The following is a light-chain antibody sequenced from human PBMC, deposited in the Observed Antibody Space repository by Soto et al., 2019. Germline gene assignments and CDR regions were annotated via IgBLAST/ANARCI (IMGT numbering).Light chain of an antibody. CDR2: EVN. J-gene: IGLJ2*01. CDR1: SSDVGGYNY. Sequence: QSVLTQPASVSGSPGQSITISCTGTSSDVGGYNYVSWYQQHPGKAPQLMIYEVNNRPSGFSNRFSGSKSGNTASLTISGLQAEDEADYYCGSYTSSSTLLFGGGTKVTVL. CDR3: GSYTSSSTLL. V-gene: IGLV2-14*01.